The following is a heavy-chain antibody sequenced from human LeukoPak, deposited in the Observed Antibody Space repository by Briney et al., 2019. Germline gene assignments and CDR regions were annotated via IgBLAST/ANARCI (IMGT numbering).Heavy chain of an antibody. CDR3: ARDRPSGSGSSFSLGMDV. V-gene: IGHV4-59*01. D-gene: IGHD3-10*01. J-gene: IGHJ6*02. Sequence: PTEPLSLPCTVSVHSIICYYGSWLRQPPGKGLEWIGYNYYSGSTKDSPSLKSRVTMSLDTSKSQFSQKLNSVTAADTAVYYCARDRPSGSGSSFSLGMDVWGQGTTVTVSS. CDR1: VHSIICYY. CDR2: NYYSGST.